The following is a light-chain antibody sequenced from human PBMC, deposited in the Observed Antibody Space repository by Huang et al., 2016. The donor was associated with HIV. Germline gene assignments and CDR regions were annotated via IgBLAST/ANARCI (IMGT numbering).Light chain of an antibody. CDR2: DAS. V-gene: IGKV3-15*01. Sequence: ETVMTQSPATLSLSPGERATLTCRASPRSGNNLAWYQREPGRPPRRLIYDASTRATGSPARFSGSGSGTEFTLTISSLESEDVALYYCQQYNDWPPLTFGGGTKVGIK. CDR3: QQYNDWPPLT. CDR1: PRSGNN. J-gene: IGKJ4*01.